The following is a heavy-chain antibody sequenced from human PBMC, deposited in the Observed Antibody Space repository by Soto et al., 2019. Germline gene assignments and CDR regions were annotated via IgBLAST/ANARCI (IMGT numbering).Heavy chain of an antibody. CDR3: AREVGDAYYDFWSGYYPGDYYYYGMDV. CDR2: ISYDGSNK. Sequence: GGSLRLSCAASGFTFSSYAMHWVRQAPGKGLEWVAVISYDGSNKYYADSVKGRFTISRDNSKNTLYLQMNSLRAEDTAVYYCAREVGDAYYDFWSGYYPGDYYYYGMDVWGQGTTVTVSS. CDR1: GFTFSSYA. V-gene: IGHV3-30-3*01. J-gene: IGHJ6*02. D-gene: IGHD3-3*01.